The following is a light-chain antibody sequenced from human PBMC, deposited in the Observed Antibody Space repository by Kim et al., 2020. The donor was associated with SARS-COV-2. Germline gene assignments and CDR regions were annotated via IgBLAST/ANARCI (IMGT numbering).Light chain of an antibody. CDR1: KLGDTY. CDR2: KHR. V-gene: IGLV3-1*01. CDR3: KRWDSSTVV. Sequence: VPQGQTASITGSGDKLGDTYACCNQQKPGQSPVLVIYKHRTRPPGIPERFAGSNPGNTATLTISATQAMDEADYDCKRWDSSTVVFGGGTQLTV. J-gene: IGLJ2*01.